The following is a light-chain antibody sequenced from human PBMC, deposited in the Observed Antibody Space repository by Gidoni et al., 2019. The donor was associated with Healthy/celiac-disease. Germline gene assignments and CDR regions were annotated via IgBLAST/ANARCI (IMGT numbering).Light chain of an antibody. Sequence: DIVFTLSPGTLSLSTGESATLSCRASQRVSSSYLAWYQQKPGQAPKLLIYGASSRATGLPDRFSGSGSGTDFTLTISRLEPEDFAVYYCQQYGSSPRTFGQGTKVEIK. CDR3: QQYGSSPRT. V-gene: IGKV3-20*01. CDR2: GAS. J-gene: IGKJ1*01. CDR1: QRVSSSY.